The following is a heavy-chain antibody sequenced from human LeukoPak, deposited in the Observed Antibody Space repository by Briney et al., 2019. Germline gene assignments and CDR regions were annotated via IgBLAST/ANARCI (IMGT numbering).Heavy chain of an antibody. J-gene: IGHJ5*02. CDR1: GGSISSGNHY. V-gene: IGHV4-61*02. CDR3: ASRSRSGWFGP. CDR2: INTTGNT. Sequence: SQTLSLTCTVSGGSISSGNHYFSWIRQPAGKGLEWIGRINTTGNTNDNPSLKSRVTMSVDTSKNQFSLKLSSVTAADTAVYYCASRSRSGWFGPWGQGTLVTVSS.